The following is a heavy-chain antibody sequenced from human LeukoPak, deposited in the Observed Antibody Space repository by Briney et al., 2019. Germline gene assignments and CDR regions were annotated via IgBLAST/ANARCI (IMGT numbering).Heavy chain of an antibody. J-gene: IGHJ2*01. D-gene: IGHD1-1*01. CDR3: ARARTSYRWEFDL. CDR2: IYDSGST. CDR1: GGSISSYY. Sequence: SETLSLTCTVSGGSISSYYWSWIRQPPGKGLEWIGFIYDSGSTNYNPSPKSPVTMSLDTYKNDFALKLSSVTDADSTVYSCARARTSYRWEFDLWGRGTLVSVSS. V-gene: IGHV4-59*01.